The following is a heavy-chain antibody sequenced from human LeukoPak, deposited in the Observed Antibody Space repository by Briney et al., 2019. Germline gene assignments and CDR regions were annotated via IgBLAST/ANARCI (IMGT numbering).Heavy chain of an antibody. J-gene: IGHJ6*03. D-gene: IGHD6-19*01. CDR1: GGSFSGYY. CDR2: IYDTGST. Sequence: SETLSLTCAVYGGSFSGYYWSWIRQPPGKGLEWIGYIYDTGSTNYNPSLKGRVTISVDTSKNQFSLNLNSVTAADTAEYYCARAPGSAYYPYYYMDVWGKGTTVTVSS. V-gene: IGHV4-59*01. CDR3: ARAPGSAYYPYYYMDV.